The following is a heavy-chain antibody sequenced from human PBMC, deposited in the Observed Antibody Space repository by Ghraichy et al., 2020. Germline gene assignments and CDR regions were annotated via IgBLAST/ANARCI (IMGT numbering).Heavy chain of an antibody. CDR2: IKQYGSET. D-gene: IGHD2-15*01. V-gene: IGHV3-7*01. CDR3: GTGRIPRDY. Sequence: GGSLRLSCAASGFTFSSYWMSWVRQAPGKGLEWVANIKQYGSETYYVDSVKGRFTISRDDAKNSLYLQMNSLRAEDTAVYYCGTGRIPRDYWGQGSLVTVSS. J-gene: IGHJ4*02. CDR1: GFTFSSYW.